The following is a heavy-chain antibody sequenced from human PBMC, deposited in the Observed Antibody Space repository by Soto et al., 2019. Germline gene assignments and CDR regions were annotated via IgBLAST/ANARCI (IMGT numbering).Heavy chain of an antibody. D-gene: IGHD1-26*01. V-gene: IGHV1-24*01. CDR2: FDPEDGET. CDR1: GYTLTELS. Sequence: ASVKVSCKVSGYTLTELSMHWVRQAPGKGLEWMGGFDPEDGETIYAQKFQGRVTMTEDTSTDTAYMELSSLRSEDTAVCYCATDGASSGSSYYYYGMDVWGQGTTVTVSS. J-gene: IGHJ6*02. CDR3: ATDGASSGSSYYYYGMDV.